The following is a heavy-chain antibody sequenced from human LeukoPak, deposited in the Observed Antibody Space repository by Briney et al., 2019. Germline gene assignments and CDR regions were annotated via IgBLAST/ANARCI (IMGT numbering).Heavy chain of an antibody. V-gene: IGHV1-18*01. CDR2: ISAYNGNT. CDR3: ARVFGSSWYSGDAFDI. CDR1: GYTFTSYG. D-gene: IGHD6-13*01. J-gene: IGHJ3*02. Sequence: GASVKVSCKASGYTFTSYGISWVRQAPGQGLEWMGWISAYNGNTNYAQKLQGRVTMTTDTSTSTAYMELRSLRSDDTAVYYCARVFGSSWYSGDAFDIWGQGTMVTVSS.